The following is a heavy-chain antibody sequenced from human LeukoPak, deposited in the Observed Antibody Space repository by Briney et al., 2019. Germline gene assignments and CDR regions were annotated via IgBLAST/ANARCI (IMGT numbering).Heavy chain of an antibody. CDR2: IYAGDSDT. CDR3: TRHPGSAYYYYYYMDV. J-gene: IGHJ6*03. Sequence: GESLKISCKGPGYSFTSYWIGWVRQMPGKGLEWMGIIYAGDSDTRYSPSFQGQVTISADKSISTAYLQWSSLKASDTAMYYCTRHPGSAYYYYYYMDVWGKGTTVTVSS. D-gene: IGHD1-14*01. V-gene: IGHV5-51*01. CDR1: GYSFTSYW.